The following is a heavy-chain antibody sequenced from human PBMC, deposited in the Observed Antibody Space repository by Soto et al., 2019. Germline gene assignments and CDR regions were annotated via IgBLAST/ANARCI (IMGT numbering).Heavy chain of an antibody. CDR3: ARRSVSHSNAFDF. J-gene: IGHJ3*01. CDR2: FIPIIGGG. Sequence: QVQLVQSGAEVKKPGSSVKVSCKASGGTFRNLAITWVRQAPGQGLEWMGGFIPIIGGGINAQKFLGRVTITSDESTSTAYMELSSLKSEDTAMYFCARRSVSHSNAFDFWGQGTMVTVAS. D-gene: IGHD2-15*01. V-gene: IGHV1-69*01. CDR1: GGTFRNLA.